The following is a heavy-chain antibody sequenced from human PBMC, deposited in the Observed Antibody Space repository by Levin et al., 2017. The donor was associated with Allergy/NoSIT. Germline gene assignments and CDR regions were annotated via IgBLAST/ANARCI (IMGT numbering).Heavy chain of an antibody. CDR3: TTQIHCRSGQHCGD. V-gene: IGHV3-30*03. CDR1: GYTFSSSG. D-gene: IGHD6-19*01. J-gene: IGHJ4*01. CDR2: ISYDGSTK. Sequence: PGGSLRLSCEASGYTFSSSGMHWVRQAPGKGLDWVAVISYDGSTKYYADSVKGRFTISRDNSKNTLYLQMNSLRAEDTAVYHCTTQIHCRSGQHCGDWGHGTLVTVSS.